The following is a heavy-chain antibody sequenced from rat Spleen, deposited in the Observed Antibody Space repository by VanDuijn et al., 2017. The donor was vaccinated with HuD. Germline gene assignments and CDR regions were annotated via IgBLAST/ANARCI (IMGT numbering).Heavy chain of an antibody. CDR3: ARPLTNFDY. CDR1: GFTFSDYY. D-gene: IGHD3-1*01. CDR2: ISYEGSST. Sequence: EVQLVESGGGLVQPGRSLKLSCAASGFTFSDYYMAWVRQAPKKGLEWVASISYEGSSTYYGDSVKGRFTISRDNAKSTLYLQMNSLRSEDTATYYCARPLTNFDYWGQGVMVTVSS. V-gene: IGHV5-22*01. J-gene: IGHJ2*01.